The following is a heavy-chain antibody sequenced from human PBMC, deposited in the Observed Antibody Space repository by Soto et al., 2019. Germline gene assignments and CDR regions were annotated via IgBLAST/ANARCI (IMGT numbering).Heavy chain of an antibody. CDR2: SSGSGGST. V-gene: IGHV3-23*01. CDR1: GFTFSSYA. D-gene: IGHD3-3*01. Sequence: VGALILSCSASGFTFSSYAMSWVRQAPGKGLEWVSASSGSGGSTYYADSVKGRFTISRDNSKNTLYLQMNSLRAEDTAVYYCAKVTYYDFWSGYTAFDYWGLGTLVTVSS. CDR3: AKVTYYDFWSGYTAFDY. J-gene: IGHJ4*02.